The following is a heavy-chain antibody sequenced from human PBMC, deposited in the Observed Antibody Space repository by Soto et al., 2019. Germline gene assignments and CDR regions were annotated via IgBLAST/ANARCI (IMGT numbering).Heavy chain of an antibody. CDR3: AHGEGIVKSIVYFDS. J-gene: IGHJ4*02. D-gene: IGHD1-26*01. CDR1: GYFLTALS. V-gene: IGHV1-24*01. Sequence: ASVKVSCKVSGYFLTALSIHWVRQAPGKGLEWMGGFDREDGETIYAQKFQGRVTMTEDTSTDSAYMELSSLTSEDTAIYYCAHGEGIVKSIVYFDSWGQGTLVTVYS. CDR2: FDREDGET.